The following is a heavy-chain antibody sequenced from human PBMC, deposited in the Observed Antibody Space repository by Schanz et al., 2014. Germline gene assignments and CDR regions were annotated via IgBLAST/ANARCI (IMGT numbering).Heavy chain of an antibody. Sequence: EVQLLESGGGLVQPGGSLMLSCAASGFTFRGYAMSWVRQAPGRGLEWVSIISGSGGNTYYADAVRGRFTISRDNSKTTVYLQMNSLRAEDTAVYYCAKDAENTAMITDYFDYWGQGTLVTVSS. CDR1: GFTFRGYA. CDR3: AKDAENTAMITDYFDY. D-gene: IGHD5-18*01. J-gene: IGHJ4*02. V-gene: IGHV3-23*01. CDR2: ISGSGGNT.